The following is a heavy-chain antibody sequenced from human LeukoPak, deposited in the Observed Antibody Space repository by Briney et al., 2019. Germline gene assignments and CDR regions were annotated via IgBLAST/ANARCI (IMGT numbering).Heavy chain of an antibody. CDR2: LYDSGST. J-gene: IGHJ4*02. Sequence: KPSETLSLTCTVSGGSITTYYWSWIRQPPGKRLEWIGYLYDSGSTNYNPSLKSRVTISVDTSKNQFSLKLTSVTAADTAVYYCARLPGPLGFCSGGSCYPGAWAFDYWGQGTLVTVSS. V-gene: IGHV4-59*01. CDR3: ARLPGPLGFCSGGSCYPGAWAFDY. CDR1: GGSITTYY. D-gene: IGHD2-15*01.